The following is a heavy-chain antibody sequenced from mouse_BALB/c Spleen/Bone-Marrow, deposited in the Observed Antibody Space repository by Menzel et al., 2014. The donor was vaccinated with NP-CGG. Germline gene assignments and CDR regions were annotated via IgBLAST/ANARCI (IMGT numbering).Heavy chain of an antibody. Sequence: VQLQQSGAELVKHGASVRLSCKASGYNFSDYIIYWVKQRSGQGLEWIGWFYPGSGSIKYNEKFKDKATLTADKSSRTVYMELSRLTSEDSAVYFCARQEDVDIRRILGATTYCAHETSVTVYS. J-gene: IGHJ4*01. CDR2: FYPGSGSI. D-gene: IGHD2-12*01. V-gene: IGHV1-62-2*01. CDR3: ARQEDVDIRRILGATTY. CDR1: GYNFSDYI.